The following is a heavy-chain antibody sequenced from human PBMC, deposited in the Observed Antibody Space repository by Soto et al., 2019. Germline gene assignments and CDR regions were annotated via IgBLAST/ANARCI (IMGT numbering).Heavy chain of an antibody. V-gene: IGHV3-23*01. CDR1: GFPFSAFA. D-gene: IGHD6-13*01. CDR3: ARRGPGTYFDY. Sequence: PGGSLRLSCATSGFPFSAFAMNWVRHAPGKGLEWVSGIGGSGASIYYADSVKGRFTISRDNSKNTLYLQMNSLRTEDTAVYYCARRGPGTYFDYWGQGTLVTVSS. CDR2: IGGSGASI. J-gene: IGHJ4*02.